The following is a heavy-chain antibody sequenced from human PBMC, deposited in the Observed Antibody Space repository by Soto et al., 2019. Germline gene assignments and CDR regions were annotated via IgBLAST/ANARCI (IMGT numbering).Heavy chain of an antibody. CDR3: AKDLRVVVVAARTENDY. D-gene: IGHD2-15*01. J-gene: IGHJ4*02. CDR1: EGKFVGYG. V-gene: IGHV3-23*01. CDR2: ISGSGGST. Sequence: RLSSRAAEGKFVGYGRRWISKKQGKGLEWVSAISGSGGSTYYADSVKGRFTISRDNSKNTLYLQMNSLRAEDTAVYYCAKDLRVVVVAARTENDYWGQGTLVTVSS.